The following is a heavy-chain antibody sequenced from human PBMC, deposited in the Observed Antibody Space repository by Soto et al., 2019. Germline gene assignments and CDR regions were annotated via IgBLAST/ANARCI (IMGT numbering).Heavy chain of an antibody. CDR3: AIARVADAALDH. J-gene: IGHJ4*02. V-gene: IGHV3-30*02. D-gene: IGHD6-6*01. Sequence: GGSLRLSCAASGFIFRNNGMHWVRQAPGKGLEWVAFMSYDGSAKFYADSVKGRFTISRDNSKSTLFLHMSNLRAEDTAMYYCAIARVADAALDHWGQGTLVTVSS. CDR1: GFIFRNNG. CDR2: MSYDGSAK.